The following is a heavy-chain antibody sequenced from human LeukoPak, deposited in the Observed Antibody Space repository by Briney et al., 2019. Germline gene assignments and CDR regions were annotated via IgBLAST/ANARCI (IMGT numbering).Heavy chain of an antibody. CDR3: ARDGILWFGELHDAFDI. CDR1: GFTFSDYY. D-gene: IGHD3-10*01. J-gene: IGHJ3*02. V-gene: IGHV3-11*01. CDR2: ISSSGSTI. Sequence: GGSLRLSCAASGFTFSDYYMSWIRQAPGKGLEGVSYISSSGSTIYYADSVEGRFTISRDNAKNSLYLQMNSLRAEDTAVYYCARDGILWFGELHDAFDIWGQGTMVTVSS.